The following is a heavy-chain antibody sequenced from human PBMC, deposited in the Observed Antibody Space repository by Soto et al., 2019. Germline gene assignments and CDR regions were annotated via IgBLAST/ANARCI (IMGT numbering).Heavy chain of an antibody. CDR3: ARGDCSGGSCFDY. D-gene: IGHD2-15*01. CDR2: FYYSGSTNYYSGIT. J-gene: IGHJ4*02. Sequence: QVQLQESGPGLVKPSETLSLTCTVAGGSVSSGSYYWSWIRQPPGKGLEWIGYFYYSGSTNYYSGITNYNPPLKSRVTISLDTSKNQFSLRLTSVTAADTAVYYCARGDCSGGSCFDYWGQGTLVTVSS. V-gene: IGHV4-61*01. CDR1: GGSVSSGSYY.